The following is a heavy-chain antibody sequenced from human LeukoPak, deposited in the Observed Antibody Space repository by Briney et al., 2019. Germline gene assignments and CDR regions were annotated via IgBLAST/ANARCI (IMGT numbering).Heavy chain of an antibody. Sequence: GGSLRLSCAASGFTFSSYWMSWVRQAPGKGLEWVANIKQDGSEKYYVDSVKGRFTISRDNAKNSLYLQMNSLRAEDTAVYYCARVKGYYDFWSEHTYYFDYWGQGTLVTVSS. V-gene: IGHV3-7*01. CDR2: IKQDGSEK. J-gene: IGHJ4*02. CDR3: ARVKGYYDFWSEHTYYFDY. CDR1: GFTFSSYW. D-gene: IGHD3-3*01.